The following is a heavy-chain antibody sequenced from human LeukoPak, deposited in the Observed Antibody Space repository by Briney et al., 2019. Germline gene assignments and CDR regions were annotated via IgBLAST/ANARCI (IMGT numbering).Heavy chain of an antibody. CDR3: AKDEGYSYGF. J-gene: IGHJ4*02. CDR2: ISGSGGST. Sequence: PRGSLRLSCAASGFTFSSYAMSWVRQAPGKGLEWVSAISGSGGSTYYADSVKGRFTISRDNSKNTLYLQVNSLRAEDTAVYYCAKDEGYSYGFGGQGTLVTVSS. V-gene: IGHV3-23*01. D-gene: IGHD5-18*01. CDR1: GFTFSSYA.